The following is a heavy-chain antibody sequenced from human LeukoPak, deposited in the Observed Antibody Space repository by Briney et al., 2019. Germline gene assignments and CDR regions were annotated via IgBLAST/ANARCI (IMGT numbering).Heavy chain of an antibody. CDR2: ISWRSGSI. CDR3: AKGRIVRSTTCSFDI. Sequence: GGSLRLSCGASGFTLDDYDMHWARHAPGKGLEGVSGISWRSGSIVYADSVKGRFNISRDNAKNSLFLQMITLRAEDMALYYCAKGRIVRSTTCSFDIWGQGTMVTVSS. D-gene: IGHD1-26*01. V-gene: IGHV3-9*03. CDR1: GFTLDDYD. J-gene: IGHJ3*02.